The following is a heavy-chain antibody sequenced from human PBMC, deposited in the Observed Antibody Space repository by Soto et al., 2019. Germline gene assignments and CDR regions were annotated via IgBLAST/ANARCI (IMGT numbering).Heavy chain of an antibody. CDR2: VNAYNGNT. CDR1: CDSSASCG. CDR3: ASSPGDPQRNWFDP. V-gene: IGHV1-18*01. D-gene: IGHD2-2*01. Sequence: ASVKVSCTASCDSSASCGVNWVRQSPGQGLEWMGWVNAYNGNTNYAQKLQGRVTMTTDTSTSTAYMELRSLRSHDTAVYSCASSPGDPQRNWFDPWAQGTLVTVSS. J-gene: IGHJ5*02.